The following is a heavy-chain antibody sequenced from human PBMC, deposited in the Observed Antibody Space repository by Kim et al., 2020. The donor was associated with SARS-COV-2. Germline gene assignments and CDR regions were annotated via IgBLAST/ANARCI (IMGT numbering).Heavy chain of an antibody. V-gene: IGHV3-30-3*01. CDR2: ISYDGSNK. CDR3: ARVEGISIAAALGAFDI. Sequence: GGSLRLSCAASGFTFSSYAMHWVRQAPGKGLEWVAVISYDGSNKYYADSVKGRFTISRDNSKNTLYLQMNSLRAEDTAVYYCARVEGISIAAALGAFDIWGQGTMVTVSS. CDR1: GFTFSSYA. D-gene: IGHD6-13*01. J-gene: IGHJ3*02.